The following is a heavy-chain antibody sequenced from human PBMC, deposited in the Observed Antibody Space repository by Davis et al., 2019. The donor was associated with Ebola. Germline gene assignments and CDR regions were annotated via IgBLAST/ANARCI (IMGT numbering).Heavy chain of an antibody. CDR2: FSGSGGST. V-gene: IGHV3-23*01. J-gene: IGHJ4*02. Sequence: GGSLRLSCAASGFTFSSYAMSWVRQAPGKGLEWVSAFSGSGGSTYYADSVKGRFTISRDNTKNSLYLQMNSLRAEDTAVYYCARTKYYDSSSYYLNYFDYWGQGTLVTVSS. D-gene: IGHD3-22*01. CDR3: ARTKYYDSSSYYLNYFDY. CDR1: GFTFSSYA.